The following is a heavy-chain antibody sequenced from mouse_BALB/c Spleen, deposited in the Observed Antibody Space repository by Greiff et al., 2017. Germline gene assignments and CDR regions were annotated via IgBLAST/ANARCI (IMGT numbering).Heavy chain of an antibody. V-gene: IGHV1S81*02. CDR2: INPSNGRT. CDR3: ARLTVGRYAMDY. Sequence: VQLQQPGAELVKPGASVKLSCKASGYTFTSYWMHWVKQRPGQGLEWIGEINPSNGRTNYNEKFKSKATLTVDKSSSTAYMQLSSLTSEDSAVYYCARLTVGRYAMDYWGQGASVTVSS. CDR1: GYTFTSYW. J-gene: IGHJ4*01. D-gene: IGHD4-1*01.